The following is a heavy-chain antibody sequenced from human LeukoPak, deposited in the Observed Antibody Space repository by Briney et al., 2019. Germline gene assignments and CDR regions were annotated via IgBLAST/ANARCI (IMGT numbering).Heavy chain of an antibody. J-gene: IGHJ5*02. CDR2: ISGSSTTI. CDR3: ARRLGLGFGEYSNNWFDP. Sequence: GGSLRLSCAASGFTFSRYTMNWVRQAPGKGPEWISYISGSSTTIQYADSVKGRFTISRDNGKNSLYLQMNSLRAEDTAVYYCARRLGLGFGEYSNNWFDPWGQGTLVTVSS. V-gene: IGHV3-48*04. D-gene: IGHD3-10*01. CDR1: GFTFSRYT.